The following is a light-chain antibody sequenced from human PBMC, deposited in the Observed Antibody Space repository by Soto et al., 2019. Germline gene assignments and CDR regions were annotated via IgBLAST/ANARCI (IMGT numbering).Light chain of an antibody. CDR1: QSISGW. CDR3: QQYNSYSLT. Sequence: DFQMTQSPSTLSASVGDRVTITCRASQSISGWLAWYQQKPGKAPRLLIYDASSLQSGVPSRFSGSGSATEYTLTISSLQPDDFATYFCQQYNSYSLTFGQGTKVDIK. J-gene: IGKJ1*01. V-gene: IGKV1-5*01. CDR2: DAS.